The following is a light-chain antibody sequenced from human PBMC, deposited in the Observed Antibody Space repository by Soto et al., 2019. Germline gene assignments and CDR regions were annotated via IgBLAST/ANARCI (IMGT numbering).Light chain of an antibody. CDR2: DAS. CDR3: QQRSNWYT. V-gene: IGKV3-11*01. J-gene: IGKJ2*01. Sequence: EIVLTQSPATLSLSPGERVTLSCRASQSISSFLTWYQHKPGQAPRLLIYDASKRATGIPARFSGSGSGTDFTLTISSLEPEDFGVYYCQQRSNWYTFGQGTKLEIK. CDR1: QSISSF.